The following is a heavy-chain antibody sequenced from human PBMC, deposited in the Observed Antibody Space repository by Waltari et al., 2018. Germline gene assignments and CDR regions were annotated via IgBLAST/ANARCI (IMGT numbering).Heavy chain of an antibody. Sequence: DVHLVESGGGLVQPGGSLRLSCAASGFTFSSHWVGWVRQAPGKGLQYGARIKQDASEKDYLDSVKGRFTISRDNAENSLSLQMNSLRAEDTAIYYCARYDLRTPWDGMDVWGQGTTVTVSS. CDR2: IKQDASEK. D-gene: IGHD3-3*01. J-gene: IGHJ6*02. V-gene: IGHV3-7*03. CDR1: GFTFSSHW. CDR3: ARYDLRTPWDGMDV.